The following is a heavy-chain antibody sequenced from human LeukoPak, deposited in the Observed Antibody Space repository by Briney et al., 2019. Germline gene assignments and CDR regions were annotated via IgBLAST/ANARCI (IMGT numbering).Heavy chain of an antibody. V-gene: IGHV3-9*01. CDR1: GFTFSSSW. CDR3: AKLAHSSEMATTPFDY. J-gene: IGHJ4*02. CDR2: ISWNSGSI. Sequence: GGSLRLSCAASGFTFSSSWMSWVRQAPGKGLEWVSGISWNSGSIGYADSVKGRFTISRDNAKNSLYLQMNSLRAEDTALYYCAKLAHSSEMATTPFDYWGQGTLVTVSS. D-gene: IGHD5-24*01.